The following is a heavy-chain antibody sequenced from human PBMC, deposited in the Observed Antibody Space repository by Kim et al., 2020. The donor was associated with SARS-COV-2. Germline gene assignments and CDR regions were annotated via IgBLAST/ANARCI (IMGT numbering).Heavy chain of an antibody. D-gene: IGHD3-3*01. J-gene: IGHJ6*02. V-gene: IGHV3-23*01. CDR3: AKRGQFLAPPYYVMDV. CDR2: ISGSGDTT. CDR1: GFTFSSYA. Sequence: GGSLRLSCAASGFTFSSYAMRWVRQAPGKGLELVSAISGSGDTTYYADSVKGRFTISRDNSKNTLYLQMNSLRAEDTAVYYCAKRGQFLAPPYYVMDVWGQGTTVTVSS.